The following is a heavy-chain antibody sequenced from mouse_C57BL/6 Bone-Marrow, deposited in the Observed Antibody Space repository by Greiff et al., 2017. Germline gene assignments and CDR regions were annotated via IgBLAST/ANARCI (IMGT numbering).Heavy chain of an antibody. J-gene: IGHJ3*01. CDR3: ARGDYYGSSYWFAY. CDR1: GYTFTSYG. D-gene: IGHD1-1*01. V-gene: IGHV1-81*01. CDR2: IYPRSGNT. Sequence: QVHVKQSGAELARPGASVKLSCKASGYTFTSYGISWVKQRTGQGLEWIGEIYPRSGNTYYNEKFKVKATLTADKSSSTAYIELRSLTSEDSAVYFCARGDYYGSSYWFAYWGQGTLVTVSA.